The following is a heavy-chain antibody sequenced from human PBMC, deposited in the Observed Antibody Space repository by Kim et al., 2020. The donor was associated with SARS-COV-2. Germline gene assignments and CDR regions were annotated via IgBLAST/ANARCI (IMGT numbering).Heavy chain of an antibody. Sequence: GGSLRLSCAASGFTFSSYSMNWVRQAPGKGLEWVSSISSSSSYIYYADSVKGRFTISRDNAKNSLYLQMNSLRAEDTAVYYCAREAYSSSFFYYYYMDVWGKETTVTVSS. CDR3: AREAYSSSFFYYYYMDV. D-gene: IGHD6-6*01. J-gene: IGHJ6*03. CDR2: ISSSSSYI. CDR1: GFTFSSYS. V-gene: IGHV3-21*01.